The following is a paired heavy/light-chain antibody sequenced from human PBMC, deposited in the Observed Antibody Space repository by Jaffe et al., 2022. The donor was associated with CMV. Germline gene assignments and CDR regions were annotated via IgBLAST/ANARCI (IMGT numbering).Heavy chain of an antibody. J-gene: IGHJ6*03. Sequence: EVQLVESGGGLVQPGGSLRLSCAASGFTFSSYEMNWVRQAPGKGLEWVSYISSSGSTIYYADSVKGRFTISRDNAKNSLYLQMNSLRAEDTAVYYCAREPISSITIFGVVSPPYYYYYYMDVWGKGTTVTVSS. CDR1: GFTFSSYE. D-gene: IGHD3-3*01. CDR2: ISSSGSTI. CDR3: AREPISSITIFGVVSPPYYYYYYMDV. V-gene: IGHV3-48*03.
Light chain of an antibody. J-gene: IGKJ5*01. V-gene: IGKV1-39*01. CDR2: AAS. Sequence: DIQMTQSPSSLSASVGDRVTITCRASQSISSYLNWYQQKPGKAPKLLIYAASSLQSGVPSRFSGSGSGTDFTLTISSLQPEDFATYYCQQSYSTPRGTFGQGTRLEIK. CDR3: QQSYSTPRGT. CDR1: QSISSY.